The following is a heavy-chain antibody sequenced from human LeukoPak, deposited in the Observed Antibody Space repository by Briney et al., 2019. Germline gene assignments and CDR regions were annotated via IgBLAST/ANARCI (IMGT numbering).Heavy chain of an antibody. J-gene: IGHJ4*02. Sequence: SVKVSCKASGGTFSSYAISWVRQAPGQGLEWMGRIIPILGIANYAQKFQGRVTITADKSTSTAYMELSSLRSEDTAVYYCARDQRVGYYFDYWGQGTLVTVSS. CDR1: GGTFSSYA. V-gene: IGHV1-69*04. CDR3: ARDQRVGYYFDY. D-gene: IGHD5-24*01. CDR2: IIPILGIA.